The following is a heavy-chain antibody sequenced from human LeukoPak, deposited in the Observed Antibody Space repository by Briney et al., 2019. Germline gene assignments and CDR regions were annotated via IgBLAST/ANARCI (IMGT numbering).Heavy chain of an antibody. V-gene: IGHV4-4*07. D-gene: IGHD2-2*02. J-gene: IGHJ5*02. CDR3: AREGCSSTSCHINGWFDP. CDR2: IYTSGST. CDR1: GGSISSYY. Sequence: SETLSLTCTVSGGSISSYYWSWIRQPAGKGLEWIGRIYTSGSTNYNPSLKSRVTMPVDTSKNQFYLKLSSVTAADTAVYYCAREGCSSTSCHINGWFDPWGQGTLVTVSS.